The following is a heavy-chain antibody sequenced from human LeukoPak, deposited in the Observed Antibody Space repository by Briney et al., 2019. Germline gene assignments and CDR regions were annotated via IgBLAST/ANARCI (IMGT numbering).Heavy chain of an antibody. CDR1: GFTFSNYD. CDR2: IGSDFST. V-gene: IGHV3-23*01. D-gene: IGHD1-26*01. Sequence: GGSLRLSCAASGFTFSNYDLTWVRQAPGKGLECVSGIGSDFSTQYIDSVKGRFTISRDNSKNALYLQMNSLRAEDTAVYYCARDLTQWGASYPDYWGQGTLVTVSS. J-gene: IGHJ4*02. CDR3: ARDLTQWGASYPDY.